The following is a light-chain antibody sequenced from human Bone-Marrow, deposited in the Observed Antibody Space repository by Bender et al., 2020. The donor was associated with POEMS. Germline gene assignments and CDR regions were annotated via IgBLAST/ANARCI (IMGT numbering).Light chain of an antibody. V-gene: IGLV2-8*01. CDR3: SSYGGAGLLI. Sequence: QSALTQPPSASGSPGQSVTISCTGTRNDLGDFNDVSWYQQNPGKAPKLLIFEVDTRPSGVPIRFSGSKSGNTASLPVSGLRAGDEVMYYCSSYGGAGLLIFGRGAEVRVL. CDR2: EVD. J-gene: IGLJ6*01. CDR1: RNDLGDFND.